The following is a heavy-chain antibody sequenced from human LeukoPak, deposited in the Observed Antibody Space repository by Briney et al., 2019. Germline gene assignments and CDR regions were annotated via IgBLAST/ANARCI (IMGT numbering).Heavy chain of an antibody. CDR3: ASFYCSSTSCYDPGAFDI. J-gene: IGHJ3*02. CDR2: IIPIFGTA. Sequence: ASVKVSCKASGGTFSSYAISWVRQAPGQGLEWMGGIIPIFGTANYAQKFQGRVTITADESTSTAYMELSSLRSEDTAVYYCASFYCSSTSCYDPGAFDIWGQGTMVTVSS. D-gene: IGHD2-2*01. CDR1: GGTFSSYA. V-gene: IGHV1-69*13.